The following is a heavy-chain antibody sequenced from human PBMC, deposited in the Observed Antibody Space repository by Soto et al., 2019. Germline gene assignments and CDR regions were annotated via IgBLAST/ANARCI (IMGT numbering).Heavy chain of an antibody. CDR1: GATFSSYV. CDR3: AKQNGYVDY. Sequence: VQLLESGGGLVQPGGSLRLSCAASGATFSSYVMGWVRQAPGRGLEWVSVISSRGIDTYYADSVKGRFIISRDNSKNTLYLQMNSLGAEDTAVYYCAKQNGYVDYWGQGTLVTVSS. J-gene: IGHJ4*02. V-gene: IGHV3-23*01. CDR2: ISSRGIDT. D-gene: IGHD1-1*01.